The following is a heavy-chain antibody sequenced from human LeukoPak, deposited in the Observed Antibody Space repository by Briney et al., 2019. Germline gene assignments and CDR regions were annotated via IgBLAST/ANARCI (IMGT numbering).Heavy chain of an antibody. CDR2: IYYSGST. D-gene: IGHD3-10*01. Sequence: SSETLSLTCTVSGVSISSSSYYWGWIRQPPGKGLEWIGSIYYSGSTYYNPSLKSRVTISVDTSKNQFSLKVSPVTAADTAVYYCARREDYGSGSYFGYWGQGTLVTVSS. V-gene: IGHV4-39*01. J-gene: IGHJ4*02. CDR1: GVSISSSSYY. CDR3: ARREDYGSGSYFGY.